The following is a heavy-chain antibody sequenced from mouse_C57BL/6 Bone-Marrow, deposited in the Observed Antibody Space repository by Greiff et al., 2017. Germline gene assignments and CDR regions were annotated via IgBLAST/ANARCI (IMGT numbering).Heavy chain of an antibody. CDR3: ARDLDGKKGH. CDR1: GYSITSGYY. CDR2: ISYDGSN. J-gene: IGHJ2*01. V-gene: IGHV3-6*01. Sequence: EVQVVESGPGLVKPSQSLSLTCSVTGYSITSGYYWNWIRQFPGNKLEWMGYISYDGSNNYNPSLKNRISITRDTSKNQFFLKLNSVTTEDTATYYCARDLDGKKGHWGQGTTLTVSS. D-gene: IGHD2-3*01.